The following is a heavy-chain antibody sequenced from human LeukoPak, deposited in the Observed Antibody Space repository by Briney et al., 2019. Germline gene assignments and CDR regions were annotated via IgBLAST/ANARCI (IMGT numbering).Heavy chain of an antibody. J-gene: IGHJ4*02. CDR3: AKGNGYSYGRYYFDY. CDR1: GFTFSSYW. Sequence: GGSLRLSCAASGFTFSSYWMSWVRQAPGKGLEWVSAITASGGNTYYADSVKGRFTISRDNSKNTLYLQVNSLRAEDTAVYYCAKGNGYSYGRYYFDYWGQGTLVTVSS. CDR2: ITASGGNT. D-gene: IGHD5-18*01. V-gene: IGHV3-23*01.